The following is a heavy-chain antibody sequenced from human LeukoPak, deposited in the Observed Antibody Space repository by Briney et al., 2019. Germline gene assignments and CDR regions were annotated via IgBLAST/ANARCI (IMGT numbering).Heavy chain of an antibody. CDR1: GFTFSSYW. CDR3: ARDSVHCSGESCYLD. J-gene: IGHJ4*02. V-gene: IGHV3-7*01. D-gene: IGHD2-15*01. Sequence: GGSLRLSCAASGFTFSSYWMSWVRQAPGKGLEWVANIRQDGGEKYYVDFVKGRFTISRDNAKNSLYLQMDSLRAEDTAVYYCARDSVHCSGESCYLDWGKGTLVTVSS. CDR2: IRQDGGEK.